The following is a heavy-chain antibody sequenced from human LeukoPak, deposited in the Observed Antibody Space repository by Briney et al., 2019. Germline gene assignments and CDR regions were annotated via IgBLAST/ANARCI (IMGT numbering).Heavy chain of an antibody. CDR2: IYSDDRT. CDR1: GFTVSSNY. J-gene: IGHJ4*02. D-gene: IGHD2-8*02. Sequence: GGSLRLSCAASGFTVSSNYMSWVRQAPGKGLEWVSVIYSDDRTYYADSVKGRFTISRDNSKSTLSLQMNSLRAEDTAIYYCATYRQVLLPFESWGQGTLVTVSS. V-gene: IGHV3-66*01. CDR3: ATYRQVLLPFES.